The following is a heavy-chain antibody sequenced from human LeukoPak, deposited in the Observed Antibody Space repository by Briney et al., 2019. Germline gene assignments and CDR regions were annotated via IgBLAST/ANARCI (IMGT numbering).Heavy chain of an antibody. V-gene: IGHV1-69*06. CDR2: IIPIFGTA. Sequence: SVKVSCKASGGTFSSYAISWVRQAPGQGLEWMGRIIPIFGTANYAQKFQGRVTITADKSTSTAYVELSSLRSEDTAVYYCARGSDYSNSDAFDIWGQRTMVTVSS. D-gene: IGHD4-11*01. CDR3: ARGSDYSNSDAFDI. J-gene: IGHJ3*02. CDR1: GGTFSSYA.